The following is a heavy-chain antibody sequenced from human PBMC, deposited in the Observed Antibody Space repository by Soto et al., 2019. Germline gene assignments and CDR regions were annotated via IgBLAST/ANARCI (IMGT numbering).Heavy chain of an antibody. Sequence: ASVKVSCKASGYTFTGYAMHWVRQAPGQRLEWMGWINAGNGNAKYSQKFQGRVTITRDTSASTAYMGLSSRRSEDTAVYYCARSRTTVVTPGTLGNWFDPWGQGTLVTVSS. CDR3: ARSRTTVVTPGTLGNWFDP. CDR1: GYTFTGYA. CDR2: INAGNGNA. V-gene: IGHV1-3*01. J-gene: IGHJ5*02. D-gene: IGHD4-17*01.